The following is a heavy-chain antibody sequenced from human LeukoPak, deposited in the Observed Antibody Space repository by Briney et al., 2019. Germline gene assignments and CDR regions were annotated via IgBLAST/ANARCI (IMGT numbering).Heavy chain of an antibody. CDR2: IWYDGSNI. CDR1: GFTFSSYG. J-gene: IGHJ4*02. CDR3: ARARNDYDSSGFSTLDY. Sequence: GRSLRLSCAASGFTFSSYGMHWVRQAPGKGLDWVAVIWYDGSNIYHGDSVKGRFTVSRDNSKNTLYLRMNSLRAEDTAVYYCARARNDYDSSGFSTLDYWGQGTLVTVSS. V-gene: IGHV3-33*01. D-gene: IGHD3-22*01.